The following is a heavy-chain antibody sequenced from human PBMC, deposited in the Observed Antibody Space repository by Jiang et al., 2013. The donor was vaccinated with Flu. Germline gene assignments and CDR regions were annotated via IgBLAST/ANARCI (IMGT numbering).Heavy chain of an antibody. CDR2: ISYDGSNK. Sequence: VQLLESGGGVVQPGRSLRLSCAASGFTFSAYGMHWIRQAPGKGLEWVAVISYDGSNKYYAGSVKGRFIISRDNSKNTLDLQMNSLRAEDTAVYYCAKDGQRAEAAAATEYFQHWGQGTLVTVSS. CDR1: GFTFSAYG. D-gene: IGHD6-13*01. V-gene: IGHV3-30*18. CDR3: AKDGQRAEAAAATEYFQH. J-gene: IGHJ1*01.